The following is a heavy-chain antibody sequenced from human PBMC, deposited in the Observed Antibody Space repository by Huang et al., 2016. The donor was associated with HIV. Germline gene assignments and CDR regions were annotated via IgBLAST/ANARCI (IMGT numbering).Heavy chain of an antibody. J-gene: IGHJ4*02. D-gene: IGHD3-16*01. V-gene: IGHV3-30*18. CDR2: ISSDGRSN. CDR3: AQDRGSLGLGYFHH. CDR1: GFTFCGSA. Sequence: QVQLVESGGGVVQPGRSLRLSCAASGFTFCGSAMHWVRQAPGKGLWLVAVISSDGRSNYFADSVKGRFTISRDNSKSTLHLEMNSLTTDDTAIYYCAQDRGSLGLGYFHHWGQGTLVAVSS.